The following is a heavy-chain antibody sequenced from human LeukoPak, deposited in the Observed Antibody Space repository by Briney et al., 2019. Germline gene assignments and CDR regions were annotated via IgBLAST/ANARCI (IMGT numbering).Heavy chain of an antibody. V-gene: IGHV3-7*03. J-gene: IGHJ3*02. CDR3: VRDDGNRTGSTYYDAFDI. D-gene: IGHD2/OR15-2a*01. Sequence: PGGSLRLSCVASGFTFNKYWMIWVRQAPGKGLEWVANVNRDGNEKHYVDSVEGRFPVSRDNAKNSLYLQMNSLRNEDTAVYYCVRDDGNRTGSTYYDAFDIWGQGTLVTVSS. CDR1: GFTFNKYW. CDR2: VNRDGNEK.